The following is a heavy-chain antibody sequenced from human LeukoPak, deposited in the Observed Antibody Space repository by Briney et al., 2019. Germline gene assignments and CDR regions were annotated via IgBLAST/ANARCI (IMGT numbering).Heavy chain of an antibody. Sequence: GSLRLSCAASGFTFSSYAMHWVRQAPGKGLEYVSAISSNGGSTYYANSVKGRFTISRDNSKNTLYLQMGSLRAEDMAVYYCARDGQDRLFDYWGQGTLVTVSS. V-gene: IGHV3-64*01. CDR2: ISSNGGST. CDR3: ARDGQDRLFDY. J-gene: IGHJ4*02. CDR1: GFTFSSYA.